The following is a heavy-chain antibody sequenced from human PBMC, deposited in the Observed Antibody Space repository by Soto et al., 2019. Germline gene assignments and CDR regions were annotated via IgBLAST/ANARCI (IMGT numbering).Heavy chain of an antibody. V-gene: IGHV3-64*01. CDR3: ARARCSSGQCYYFDY. CDR1: GFTFSSYN. Sequence: EVQLVESGEGLVQPGGSLRLSCAASGFTFSSYNIHRIRQAPGKGLEFVSAIGRSGDRTYYANSVKGRFTITRDNSKNTVWLQMGSMRAEDMAVYYGARARCSSGQCYYFDYWGRGALVPVSS. J-gene: IGHJ4*02. D-gene: IGHD2-15*01. CDR2: IGRSGDRT.